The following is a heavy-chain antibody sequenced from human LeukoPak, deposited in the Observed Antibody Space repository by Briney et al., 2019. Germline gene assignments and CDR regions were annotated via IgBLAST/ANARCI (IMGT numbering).Heavy chain of an antibody. V-gene: IGHV3-30-3*01. D-gene: IGHD6-19*01. CDR3: AKEITRPNRAVAGLNY. CDR1: GFTFSTYA. Sequence: GRSLRLSCAASGFTFSTYAIHWVRQAPGKGLEWVAVISFDGSNKYYADSVKGRFTISRDNSKNTLYLQMNSLRAEDTAVYYCAKEITRPNRAVAGLNYWGQGTLVTVSS. J-gene: IGHJ4*02. CDR2: ISFDGSNK.